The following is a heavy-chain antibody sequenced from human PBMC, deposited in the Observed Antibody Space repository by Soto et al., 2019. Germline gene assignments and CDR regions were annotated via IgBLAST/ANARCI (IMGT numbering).Heavy chain of an antibody. V-gene: IGHV3-30*18. CDR3: ANQPGPIFHFDY. D-gene: IGHD3-3*01. J-gene: IGHJ4*02. Sequence: GGSLRLSCAASGFTFSSYGMHWVRQAPGKGLEWVAVISYDGSNKYYADSVKGRFTISRDNSKNTLYLQMNSLRAEDTAVYYCANQPGPIFHFDYWGQGTLVTVSS. CDR2: ISYDGSNK. CDR1: GFTFSSYG.